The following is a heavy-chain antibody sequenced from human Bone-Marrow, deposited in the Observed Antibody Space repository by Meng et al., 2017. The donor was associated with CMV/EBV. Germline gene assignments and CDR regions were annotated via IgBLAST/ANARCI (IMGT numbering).Heavy chain of an antibody. J-gene: IGHJ4*02. Sequence: ASVKVSCKVSGYSLTGLSRHWVRQAPGKGLEWMGGFDPEDGETIYAQKFQGRVTMAVDTSTDTAYMQLSRLTSEDTAIYYCAAGYTYDYFPDWGQGDLVTVSS. CDR2: FDPEDGET. CDR1: GYSLTGLS. D-gene: IGHD5-18*01. V-gene: IGHV1-24*01. CDR3: AAGYTYDYFPD.